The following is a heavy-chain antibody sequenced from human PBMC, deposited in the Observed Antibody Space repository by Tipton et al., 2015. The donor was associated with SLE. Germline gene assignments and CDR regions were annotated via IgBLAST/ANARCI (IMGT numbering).Heavy chain of an antibody. CDR2: INSNSGGT. CDR1: GYTFTGYY. J-gene: IGHJ4*02. V-gene: IGHV1-2*02. Sequence: QVQLVQSGAEVKKPGASVKVSCKASGYTFTGYYMHWVRQAPGQGLEWMGWINSNSGGTNYAQKFQGRVTMTRDTSISTAYMELSRLRSDDTAVYYCARGGSSCPFDYWGQGTLVTVSS. D-gene: IGHD6-13*01. CDR3: ARGGSSCPFDY.